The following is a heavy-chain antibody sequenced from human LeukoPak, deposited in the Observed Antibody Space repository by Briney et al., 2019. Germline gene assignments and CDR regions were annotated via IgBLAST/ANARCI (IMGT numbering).Heavy chain of an antibody. D-gene: IGHD3-10*01. Sequence: SETLSLTCTVSGGSISSYYWSWIRQPPGKGLEWIGEINHSGSTNYNPSLKSRVTISVDTSKNQFSLKLSSVTAADTAVYYCARKVRRITMVRGAYGGHNDYWGQGTLATVSS. CDR1: GGSISSYY. V-gene: IGHV4-34*01. CDR2: INHSGST. J-gene: IGHJ4*02. CDR3: ARKVRRITMVRGAYGGHNDY.